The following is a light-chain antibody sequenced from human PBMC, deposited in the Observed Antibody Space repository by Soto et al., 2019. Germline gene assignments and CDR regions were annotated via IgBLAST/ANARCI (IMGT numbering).Light chain of an antibody. CDR3: QQSYSTPRT. CDR2: AAS. J-gene: IGKJ1*01. Sequence: DIQMTQSPSSLSASVGDRVTITCRASQSISSYITWYQQKPGKAPKLLIYAASSLQSGVPSRCSGSGSGTDITLTSSILQPEDCATYYRQQSYSTPRTFGQGTKVEIK. V-gene: IGKV1-39*01. CDR1: QSISSY.